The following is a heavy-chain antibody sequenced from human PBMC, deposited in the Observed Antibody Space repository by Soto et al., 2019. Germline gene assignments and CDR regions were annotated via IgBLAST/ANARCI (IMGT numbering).Heavy chain of an antibody. J-gene: IGHJ6*02. D-gene: IGHD3-10*01. CDR1: GFTFSSYA. CDR3: ARDRMITMVRGGGMDV. CDR2: ISYDGSNK. V-gene: IGHV3-30-3*01. Sequence: QVQLVESGGGVVQPGRSLRLSCAASGFTFSSYAMHWVRQAPGKGLEWVAVISYDGSNKYYPDSVKGRFTISRDNSKNTLYLQMSSLRAEDTAVYYCARDRMITMVRGGGMDVWGQGTTVTVSS.